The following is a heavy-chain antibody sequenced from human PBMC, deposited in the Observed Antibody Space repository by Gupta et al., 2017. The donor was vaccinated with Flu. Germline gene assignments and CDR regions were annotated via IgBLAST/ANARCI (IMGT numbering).Heavy chain of an antibody. CDR3: AKADVLLSYFDY. CDR1: GFTFSSYG. Sequence: QVQLVESGGGVVQPGRSLRLSCAASGFTFSSYGMHWVRQAPGKGLEWVAVISHDGSNKYYADSVKGRFTISRDNSKNTLYLQMNSLRAEDTAVYYCAKADVLLSYFDYWGQGTLVTVSS. D-gene: IGHD3-10*01. J-gene: IGHJ4*02. CDR2: ISHDGSNK. V-gene: IGHV3-30*18.